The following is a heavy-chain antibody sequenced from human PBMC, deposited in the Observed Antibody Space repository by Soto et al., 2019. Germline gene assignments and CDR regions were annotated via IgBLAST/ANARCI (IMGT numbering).Heavy chain of an antibody. D-gene: IGHD3-10*01. J-gene: IGHJ3*01. Sequence: ASVKVSCMASGYTFTGYYMHWVRQAPGQGLAWLGWINPSSGGTNYAQKFQGWVTMTRDTPISTAYMDLTRLRSDDTAVYYCARAGRHYGGRAYYGSGSNSPLGAFDFWGQGTMVTVSS. CDR3: ARAGRHYGGRAYYGSGSNSPLGAFDF. V-gene: IGHV1-2*04. CDR1: GYTFTGYY. CDR2: INPSSGGT.